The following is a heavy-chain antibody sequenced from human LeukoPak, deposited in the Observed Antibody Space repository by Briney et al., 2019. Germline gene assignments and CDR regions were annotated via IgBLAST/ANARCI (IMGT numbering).Heavy chain of an antibody. V-gene: IGHV4-38-2*02. CDR3: ARAGWLNWFDP. D-gene: IGHD5-24*01. Sequence: SETLSLTCTVSGYSISSGYYWGWIRQPPGKGLEWIGSIYHSGSTYYNPSLKSRVTISVDTSKNQFSLKLSSVTAADTAVYYCARAGWLNWFDPWGQGTLVTVSS. CDR1: GYSISSGYY. J-gene: IGHJ5*02. CDR2: IYHSGST.